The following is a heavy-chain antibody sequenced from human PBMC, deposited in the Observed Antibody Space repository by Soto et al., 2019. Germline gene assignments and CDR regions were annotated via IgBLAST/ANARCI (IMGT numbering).Heavy chain of an antibody. V-gene: IGHV4-39*01. CDR1: GGSISSSSYY. Sequence: SETLSLTCTVSGGSISSSSYYWGWIRQPPGKGLEWIGSIYYSGTTYYNPSLKSRVTISVDTSKNQFSLKLSSVTAADTAVYYCARHTPTISISDHWGQGTLVTVSS. CDR2: IYYSGTT. J-gene: IGHJ4*02. D-gene: IGHD3-3*01. CDR3: ARHTPTISISDH.